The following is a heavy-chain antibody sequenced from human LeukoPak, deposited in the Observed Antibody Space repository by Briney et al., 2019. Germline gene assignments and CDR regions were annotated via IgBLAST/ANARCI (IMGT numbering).Heavy chain of an antibody. CDR1: GGSISSSNW. D-gene: IGHD2-15*01. V-gene: IGHV4-4*02. J-gene: IGHJ2*01. CDR2: IYHSGST. Sequence: SETLSLTCAVSGGSISSSNWWSWVRQPPGKGLEWIGEIYHSGSTNYNPSLKSRVTISVDKSKNQFSLKLSSVTAADTAVYYCARSLYDCSGGSCYSYWYFDLWGRGTLVTVSS. CDR3: ARSLYDCSGGSCYSYWYFDL.